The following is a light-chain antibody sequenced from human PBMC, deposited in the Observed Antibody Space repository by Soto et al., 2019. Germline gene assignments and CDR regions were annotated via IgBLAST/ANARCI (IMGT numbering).Light chain of an antibody. CDR3: QNYNSAPLT. CDR2: ATS. J-gene: IGKJ4*01. V-gene: IGKV1-27*01. Sequence: DIQMTQSPSSLSASVGDRVTITCRASQDISKSLAWYQQKPGEVPKVLIYATSILQSGVPARFSGSGSGTDFTLTISSLQPEDVATYCCQNYNSAPLTFGGGTKVEI. CDR1: QDISKS.